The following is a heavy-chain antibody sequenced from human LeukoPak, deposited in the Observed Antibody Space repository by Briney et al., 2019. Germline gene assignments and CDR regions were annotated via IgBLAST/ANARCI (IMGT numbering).Heavy chain of an antibody. CDR1: GGSISSGSYY. CDR2: IYTSGST. D-gene: IGHD3-3*01. V-gene: IGHV4-61*02. Sequence: SETLSLTCTVSGGSISSGSYYWSWIRQPAGKGLEWIGRIYTSGSTNYNPSLKSRVTISVDTSKNQFSLKLSSVTAADTAVYYCARAGYDFWSGYCGDHCGTFDYWGQGTLVTVSS. CDR3: ARAGYDFWSGYCGDHCGTFDY. J-gene: IGHJ4*02.